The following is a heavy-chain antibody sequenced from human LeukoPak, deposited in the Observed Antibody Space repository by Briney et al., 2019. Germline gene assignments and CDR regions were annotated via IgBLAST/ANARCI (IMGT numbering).Heavy chain of an antibody. CDR3: ARDEDSAWYRRAAFDI. CDR2: ISSSSTYI. Sequence: GGSLRLSCAASGFTFSSYGMHWVRQAPGKGLEWVSSISSSSTYIYSADSVKGRFTISRDDAKNSLYLQMNSLRAEDTAVYYCARDEDSAWYRRAAFDIWGQGTVVTVSS. D-gene: IGHD6-19*01. V-gene: IGHV3-21*01. J-gene: IGHJ3*02. CDR1: GFTFSSYG.